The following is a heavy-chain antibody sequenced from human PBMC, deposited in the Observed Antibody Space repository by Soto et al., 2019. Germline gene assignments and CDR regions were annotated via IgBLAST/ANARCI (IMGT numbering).Heavy chain of an antibody. CDR3: ARSRIAAAGGALDY. CDR2: IYYSVIT. J-gene: IGHJ4*02. D-gene: IGHD6-13*01. CDR1: GGSISSSSYY. Sequence: KTSETRSRTWTVSGGSISSSSYYWGWSRQPPGKGLEWIGSIYYSVITYYNPSLKSRVTISVDTSKNQFSLKLSSVTAADTAVYYCARSRIAAAGGALDYWGQGTLVTGSS. V-gene: IGHV4-39*01.